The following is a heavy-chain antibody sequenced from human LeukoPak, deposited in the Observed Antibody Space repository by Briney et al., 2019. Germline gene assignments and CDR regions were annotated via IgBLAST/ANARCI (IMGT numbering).Heavy chain of an antibody. Sequence: PSETLSLTCIVAGGSISSYYWSWIRQPPGKGLEWIGYIYYSGSTNYNPSLKSRVTISVDTSKNQFSLKLSSVTAADTAVYYCARDLGYYDSSGYYAFGYWGQGTLVTVSS. V-gene: IGHV4-59*01. CDR3: ARDLGYYDSSGYYAFGY. CDR1: GGSISSYY. J-gene: IGHJ4*02. CDR2: IYYSGST. D-gene: IGHD3-22*01.